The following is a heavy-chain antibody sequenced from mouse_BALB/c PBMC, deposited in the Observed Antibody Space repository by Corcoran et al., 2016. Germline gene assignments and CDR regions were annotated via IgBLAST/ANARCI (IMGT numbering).Heavy chain of an antibody. CDR3: AREGIMTSAWFAY. Sequence: QIQLVQSGPELKKPGETVKISCKASGYTFTNYGMNWVKQAPGKGLKWMGWINTYTGEPTYADDFKGRFVFSLETSASTAYLQINNLKNEDTATYFCAREGIMTSAWFAYWGQGTLVTVSA. D-gene: IGHD2-3*01. V-gene: IGHV9-3-1*01. CDR1: GYTFTNYG. CDR2: INTYTGEP. J-gene: IGHJ3*01.